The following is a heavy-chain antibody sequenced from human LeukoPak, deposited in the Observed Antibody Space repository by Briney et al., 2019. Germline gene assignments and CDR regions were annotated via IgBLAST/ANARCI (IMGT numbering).Heavy chain of an antibody. D-gene: IGHD3-22*01. CDR1: GGSISSGGYY. V-gene: IGHV4-31*03. CDR3: ARGGDYYDSSGSPTLDY. J-gene: IGHJ4*02. Sequence: PSETLSLTCTVSGGSISSGGYYWSWIRQHPGKGLEWIGYIYYSGSTYYNPSLKSRVTISVDTSKNQFSLKLSSVTAADTAVYYCARGGDYYDSSGSPTLDYWGQGTLVTVS. CDR2: IYYSGST.